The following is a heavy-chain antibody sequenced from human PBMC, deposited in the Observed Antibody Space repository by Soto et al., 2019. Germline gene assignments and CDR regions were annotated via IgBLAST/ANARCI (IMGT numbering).Heavy chain of an antibody. Sequence: GGSLRLSCAASGFTFSSYWMHWVRQAPGKGLVWVSRINSDGSSTSYADSVKGRFTISRDNAKNTLYLQMNSLRAEDTAVYYCASGDVGYYYGMDVWGQGTTVTVSS. CDR2: INSDGSST. CDR1: GFTFSSYW. CDR3: ASGDVGYYYGMDV. J-gene: IGHJ6*02. D-gene: IGHD7-27*01. V-gene: IGHV3-74*01.